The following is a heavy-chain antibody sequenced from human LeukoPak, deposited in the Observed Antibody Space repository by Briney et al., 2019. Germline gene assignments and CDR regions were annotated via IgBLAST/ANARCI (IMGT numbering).Heavy chain of an antibody. V-gene: IGHV1-18*01. D-gene: IGHD3/OR15-3a*01. J-gene: IGHJ6*02. CDR2: ISAYNGNT. Sequence: GASVTVSCTASGYTFTIYGISWVRQAPGQGLEWMGWISAYNGNTNYAQKLQGRVTMTADTSTSTAYMELRSLRSDDTAVYYCARGGPPYYYYGMDVWGQGTTVTVSS. CDR3: ARGGPPYYYYGMDV. CDR1: GYTFTIYG.